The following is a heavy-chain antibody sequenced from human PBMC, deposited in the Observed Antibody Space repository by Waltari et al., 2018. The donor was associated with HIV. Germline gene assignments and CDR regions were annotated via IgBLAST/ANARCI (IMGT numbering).Heavy chain of an antibody. CDR1: GFTFNSSA. V-gene: IGHV1-58*01. D-gene: IGHD2-21*01. CDR2: IVVGSGNT. CDR3: AAGLGHSVVPY. Sequence: QMQLVQSGPEVKKPGTSLKVSCKASGFTFNSSAVQWVRQARGQRLEWIGWIVVGSGNTNYAKNFQQRVIISRYLSTSTAYMELTSLIFDDTAVYWCAAGLGHSVVPYWGQGTLVTVSS. J-gene: IGHJ4*02.